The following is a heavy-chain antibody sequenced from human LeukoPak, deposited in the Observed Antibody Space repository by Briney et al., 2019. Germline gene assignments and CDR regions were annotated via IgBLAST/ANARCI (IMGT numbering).Heavy chain of an antibody. CDR1: GYTFTGYY. J-gene: IGHJ5*02. V-gene: IGHV1-2*02. Sequence: ASVKVSCKASGYTFTGYYMRWVRQAPGQGLEWMGWINPNSGGTNYAQKFQGRVTMTRDTSISTAYMELSRLRSDDTAVYYCARAGYCSSTTCYDWFDPWGQGTLVTVSS. D-gene: IGHD2-2*03. CDR2: INPNSGGT. CDR3: ARAGYCSSTTCYDWFDP.